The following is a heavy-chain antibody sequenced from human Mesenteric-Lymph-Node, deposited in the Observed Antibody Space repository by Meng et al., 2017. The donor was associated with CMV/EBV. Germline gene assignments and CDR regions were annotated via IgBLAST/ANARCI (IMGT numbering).Heavy chain of an antibody. CDR2: MNPNSGNT. CDR1: GYTFTSYD. CDR3: ASIPGIAAAGTDYYGMDV. Sequence: ASVKVSCKASGYTFTSYDINWVRQATGQGLEWMGWMNPNSGNTGYAQKFQGRVTITRNTSISTAYMELSSLRSEDTAVYYCASIPGIAAAGTDYYGMDVWGQGTTVTVSS. D-gene: IGHD6-13*01. V-gene: IGHV1-8*03. J-gene: IGHJ6*02.